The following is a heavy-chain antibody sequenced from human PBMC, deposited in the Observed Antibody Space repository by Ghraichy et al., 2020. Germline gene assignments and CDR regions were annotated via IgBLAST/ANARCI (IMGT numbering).Heavy chain of an antibody. CDR2: IYYTGII. Sequence: SETLSLTCSVSGGSISSSTYNWGWVRQPPRKGLEWIASIYYTGIIYYNPSLKGQVTMSMDTSKNQFSLKLSAVTAADTAVYYCATSAPFLPTGFDYWGQGTLVTVSS. CDR3: ATSAPFLPTGFDY. CDR1: GGSISSSTYN. J-gene: IGHJ4*02. V-gene: IGHV4-39*01. D-gene: IGHD2-8*02.